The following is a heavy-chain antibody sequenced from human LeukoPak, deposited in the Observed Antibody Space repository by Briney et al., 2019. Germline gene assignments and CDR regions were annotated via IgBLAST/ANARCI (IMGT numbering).Heavy chain of an antibody. J-gene: IGHJ6*02. V-gene: IGHV3-9*01. CDR1: GFTFSSYA. CDR3: AKALGYCSGGSCCQADYYYYYGMDV. D-gene: IGHD2-15*01. Sequence: GGSLRLSCAAPGFTFSSYAMSWVRQAPGKGLEWVSGISWNSGSIGYADSVKGRFTISRDNAKNSLYLQMNSLRAEDTALYYCAKALGYCSGGSCCQADYYYYYGMDVWGQGTTVTVSS. CDR2: ISWNSGSI.